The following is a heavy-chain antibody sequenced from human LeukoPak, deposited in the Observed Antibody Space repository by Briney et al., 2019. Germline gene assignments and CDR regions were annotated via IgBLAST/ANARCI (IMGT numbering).Heavy chain of an antibody. CDR2: IYYSGST. CDR3: ARDKVPGDH. CDR1: GGSIRSYY. J-gene: IGHJ4*02. Sequence: PSETLSLTCTVSGGSIRSYYWNWIRQPPGKGLEWVGYIYYSGSTHYNPSLRSRVTISGDTTKTQFSLKLSAVTAADTAMYYCARDKVPGDHWGQGTLVTVSS. V-gene: IGHV4-59*01.